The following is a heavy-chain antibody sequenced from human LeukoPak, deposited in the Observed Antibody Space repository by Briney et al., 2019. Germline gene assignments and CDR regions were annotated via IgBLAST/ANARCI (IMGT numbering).Heavy chain of an antibody. CDR3: VKGIAATGNY. D-gene: IGHD6-13*01. Sequence: GGSLRLSCAASGFSFSSYAMSWVRQAPGKGLEWVSAISGSGGSTYYADSVRGRFSISRDNSRNTLCLQMNSLRAEDTAVYYCVKGIAATGNYWGQGTLVTVSS. CDR2: ISGSGGST. CDR1: GFSFSSYA. J-gene: IGHJ4*02. V-gene: IGHV3-23*01.